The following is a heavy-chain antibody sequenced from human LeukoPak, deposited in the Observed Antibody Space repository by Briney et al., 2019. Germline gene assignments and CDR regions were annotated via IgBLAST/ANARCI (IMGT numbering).Heavy chain of an antibody. J-gene: IGHJ6*03. V-gene: IGHV1-69*13. CDR1: GGTFSSYA. CDR2: IIPIFGTA. D-gene: IGHD5-12*01. CDR3: ARVGGHSGYALRYYYYYYMDV. Sequence: ASVKVSCKASGGTFSSYAISWVRQAPGQGLEWMGGIIPIFGTANYAQKFQGRVTITAQESTSTAYMELSSLRSEDTAVYYCARVGGHSGYALRYYYYYYMDVWGKGTTVTVSS.